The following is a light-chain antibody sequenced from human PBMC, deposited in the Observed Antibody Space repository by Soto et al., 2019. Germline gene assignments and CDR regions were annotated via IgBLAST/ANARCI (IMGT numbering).Light chain of an antibody. J-gene: IGKJ1*01. V-gene: IGKV1-27*01. CDR2: AAS. CDR3: QTYDKAPWT. Sequence: DIQMTQSPSSLSASVGDRVTITCRASRGIYTHLAWYQQKPGNATKLLIYAASTLQSGVPSRFSASGSGTDFLLTISALQSEDVGTYFCQTYDKAPWTFGPGTRV. CDR1: RGIYTH.